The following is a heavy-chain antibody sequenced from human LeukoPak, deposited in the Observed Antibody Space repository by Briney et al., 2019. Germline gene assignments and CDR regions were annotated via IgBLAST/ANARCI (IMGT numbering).Heavy chain of an antibody. Sequence: PGGSLRLSCVASGFTFSTYAMSWVRQAPGKGLEWVSTIGGVAVATDYADSVKGRFTFSRDNSKDTLFLEMNSLRAEHTSVYYCAKDSPGYDSSGYYPSPLYYFDYWGQGTLVTVS. CDR3: AKDSPGYDSSGYYPSPLYYFDY. D-gene: IGHD3-22*01. V-gene: IGHV3-23*01. J-gene: IGHJ4*02. CDR2: IGGVAVAT. CDR1: GFTFSTYA.